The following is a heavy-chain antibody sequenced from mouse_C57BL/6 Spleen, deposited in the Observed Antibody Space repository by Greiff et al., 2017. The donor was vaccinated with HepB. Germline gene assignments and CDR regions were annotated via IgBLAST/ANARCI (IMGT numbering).Heavy chain of an antibody. CDR3: ATDDGDYAMDY. D-gene: IGHD2-12*01. CDR2: INPSSGYT. CDR1: GYTFTSYT. V-gene: IGHV1-4*01. J-gene: IGHJ4*01. Sequence: QVQLQQSGAELARPGASVKMSCKASGYTFTSYTMHWVKQRPGQGLEWIGYINPSSGYTKYNQKFKDKATLTADKSSSTAYMQLSSLTSEDSAVYYCATDDGDYAMDYWGQGTSVTVSS.